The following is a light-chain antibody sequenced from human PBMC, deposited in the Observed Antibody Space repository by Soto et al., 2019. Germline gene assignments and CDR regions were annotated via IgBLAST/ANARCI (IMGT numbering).Light chain of an antibody. CDR2: EVS. CDR3: MQGTHWPWT. J-gene: IGKJ1*01. Sequence: DVVMTQSPLSLPVTLGQPASISCRSSQSLIHSDGSTYLNWFRQRPGQSPRRLIYEVSDRDSGVPDRFSGSGSGTDFTLKISRVEAEDVGVYYCMQGTHWPWTFGQGTEVEI. V-gene: IGKV2-30*02. CDR1: QSLIHSDGSTY.